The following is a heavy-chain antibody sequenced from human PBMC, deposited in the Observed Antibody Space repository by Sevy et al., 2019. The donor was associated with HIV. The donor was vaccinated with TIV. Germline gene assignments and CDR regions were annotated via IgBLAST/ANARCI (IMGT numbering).Heavy chain of an antibody. D-gene: IGHD5-12*01. CDR2: ISYDGSNK. Sequence: GGSLRLSCAASGFTFSSYAMHWVRQAPGKGLEWVAVISYDGSNKYYADSVKGRFTISRDNSKNTLYLQMNSLRAEDTAVYYCARDYSAMATICTGVYLDYWGQGTLVTVSS. CDR1: GFTFSSYA. V-gene: IGHV3-30-3*01. CDR3: ARDYSAMATICTGVYLDY. J-gene: IGHJ4*02.